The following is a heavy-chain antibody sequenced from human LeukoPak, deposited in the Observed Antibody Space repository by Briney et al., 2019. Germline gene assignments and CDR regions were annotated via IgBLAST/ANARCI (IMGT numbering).Heavy chain of an antibody. CDR3: ARDRQVAATPDAFDI. J-gene: IGHJ3*02. CDR1: GFTFSSYG. D-gene: IGHD2-15*01. CDR2: ISYDGSNK. Sequence: PGGSLRLSCAASGFTFSSYGMHWVRQAPGKGLEWVAVISYDGSNKYYADSVKGRFTISRDNAKNSLYLQMNSLRAEDTAVYYCARDRQVAATPDAFDIWGQGTMVTVSS. V-gene: IGHV3-30*03.